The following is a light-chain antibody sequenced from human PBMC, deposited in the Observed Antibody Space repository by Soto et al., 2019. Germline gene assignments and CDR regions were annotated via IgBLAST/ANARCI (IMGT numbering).Light chain of an antibody. J-gene: IGKJ5*01. CDR2: AAS. V-gene: IGKV1D-12*01. CDR3: QRPISFPIT. CDR1: QDISGW. Sequence: DIQMTQYQSSVSAFVGDRVTITCRASQDISGWLAWYQQKPGKAPKLLIYAASSLQSGVPSRFSGSGSGTDFTLTIRSLQPEDFATYYCQRPISFPITFGQGTRLEIK.